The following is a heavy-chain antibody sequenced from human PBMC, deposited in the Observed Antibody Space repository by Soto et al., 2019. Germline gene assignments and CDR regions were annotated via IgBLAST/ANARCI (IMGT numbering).Heavy chain of an antibody. CDR2: ISPYTGHT. J-gene: IGHJ4*02. D-gene: IGHD3-22*01. Sequence: ASVKVSCKASGYTFTTYGITWVRQAPGQGLEWMGGISPYTGHTSYAQKFQGRVTMTTDTSTSTVYMELRSLRPDDTAVYYCARDRDSSGSLSGYCGQGTLVTVSS. CDR1: GYTFTTYG. CDR3: ARDRDSSGSLSGY. V-gene: IGHV1-18*01.